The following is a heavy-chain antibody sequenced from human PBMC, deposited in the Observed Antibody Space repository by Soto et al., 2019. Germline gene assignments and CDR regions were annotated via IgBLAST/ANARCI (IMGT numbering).Heavy chain of an antibody. CDR3: ARDYGSGIFDY. J-gene: IGHJ4*02. CDR1: GFTVSSNY. V-gene: IGHV3-53*01. CDR2: IYSGGST. Sequence: EVQLVESGGGLIQPGGSLRLSCAASGFTVSSNYMSWVRQAPGKGLEWVSVIYSGGSTYYADSVKGRFTISRDNSKNTLYLQMNSLRAEAQVVYYCARDYGSGIFDYWGQGTLVTVSS. D-gene: IGHD3-10*01.